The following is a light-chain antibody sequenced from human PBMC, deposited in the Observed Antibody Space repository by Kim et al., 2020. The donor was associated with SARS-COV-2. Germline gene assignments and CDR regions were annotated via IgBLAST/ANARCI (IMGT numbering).Light chain of an antibody. Sequence: PGGTVTISGGSRTGAVTSGNYSNWFQPKPGQAPRALIYSTVNKYSWTPARSSGSLLGGKAALTLSGVQPEDEAEYYCLLYYGGAQFFGGGTQLTVL. CDR1: TGAVTSGNY. J-gene: IGLJ2*01. V-gene: IGLV7-43*01. CDR3: LLYYGGAQF. CDR2: STV.